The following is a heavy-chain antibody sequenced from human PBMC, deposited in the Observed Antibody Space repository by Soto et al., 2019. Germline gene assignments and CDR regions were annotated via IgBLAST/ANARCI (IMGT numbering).Heavy chain of an antibody. CDR3: ARPSNGLEYSFDY. Sequence: SETLSLTCTVSGGSIGSSGYYWGWIRQPPGKGLEWIGSIYSGGSTYYNPSLKSRVTVSVDTSKNQFSLRLSSVTAADTAVYYCARPSNGLEYSFDYWGQGTLVTVSS. J-gene: IGHJ4*02. V-gene: IGHV4-39*01. CDR2: IYSGGST. CDR1: GGSIGSSGYY. D-gene: IGHD5-18*01.